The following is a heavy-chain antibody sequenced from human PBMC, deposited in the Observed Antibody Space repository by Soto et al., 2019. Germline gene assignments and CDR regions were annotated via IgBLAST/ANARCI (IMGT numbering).Heavy chain of an antibody. CDR2: MNPNSGNT. D-gene: IGHD2-2*01. CDR3: ASHPAGRSYYYYMDV. J-gene: IGHJ6*03. Sequence: ASVKVSCKASGYTFTSYDINWVRQATGQGLEWMGWMNPNSGNTGYAQKIQGRVTMTRNTSISTAYMELSSLRSEDTAVYYCASHPAGRSYYYYMDVWGKGTTVTVSS. CDR1: GYTFTSYD. V-gene: IGHV1-8*01.